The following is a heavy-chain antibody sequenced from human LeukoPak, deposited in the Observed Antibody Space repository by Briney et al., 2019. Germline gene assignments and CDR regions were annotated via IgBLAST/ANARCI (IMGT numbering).Heavy chain of an antibody. D-gene: IGHD4-17*01. CDR2: IYSGGST. CDR1: GFTFSSYA. J-gene: IGHJ2*01. V-gene: IGHV3-53*01. Sequence: GGSLRLSCAASGFTFSSYAMNWVRQAPGKGLEWVSVIYSGGSTYYADSVKGRFTISRDNSKNTLYLQMNSLRAEDTAVYYCARDSVTPPYWYFDLWGRGTLVTVSS. CDR3: ARDSVTPPYWYFDL.